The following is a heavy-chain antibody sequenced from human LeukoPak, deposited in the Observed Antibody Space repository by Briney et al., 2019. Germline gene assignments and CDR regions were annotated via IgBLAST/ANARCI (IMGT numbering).Heavy chain of an antibody. CDR2: ISESGRYT. CDR3: AKENFGAARRDLDY. Sequence: PGGSLRLSCAASGFSFSSHALSWVRQAPGKGPEWVSAISESGRYTYYADSVKGRFTISRDNSKTTLYLQMNSLRAEDTAIYYCAKENFGAARRDLDYWGQGTLVTVSS. CDR1: GFSFSSHA. J-gene: IGHJ4*02. V-gene: IGHV3-23*01. D-gene: IGHD3-3*01.